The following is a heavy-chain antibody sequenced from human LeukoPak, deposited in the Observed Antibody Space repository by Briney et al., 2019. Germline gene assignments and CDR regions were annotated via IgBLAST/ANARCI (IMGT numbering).Heavy chain of an antibody. CDR2: ISGSGGST. Sequence: GGSLRLSCATSGFTFSSYAISWVRQAPGKGLEWVSAISGSGGSTYYADSVKVRFTISRDNSKNTLYLQMNSLRAEDTAVYYCAKTKLGYCSGGSCYSRHYRLDYWGQGTLVTVSS. J-gene: IGHJ4*02. D-gene: IGHD2-15*01. CDR1: GFTFSSYA. CDR3: AKTKLGYCSGGSCYSRHYRLDY. V-gene: IGHV3-23*01.